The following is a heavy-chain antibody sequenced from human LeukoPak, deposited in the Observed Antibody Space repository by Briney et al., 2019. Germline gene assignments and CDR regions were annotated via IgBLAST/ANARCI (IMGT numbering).Heavy chain of an antibody. CDR3: AKLHIVVVPAANWFDP. J-gene: IGHJ5*02. CDR1: GFTFSSYG. V-gene: IGHV3-23*01. Sequence: GGSLRLSCAASGFTFSSYGMSWVRLAPGKGLEWVSAISGSGGSTYYADSVKGRFTISRDNSKNTLYLQMNSLRAEDTAVYYCAKLHIVVVPAANWFDPWGQGTLVTVSS. D-gene: IGHD2-2*01. CDR2: ISGSGGST.